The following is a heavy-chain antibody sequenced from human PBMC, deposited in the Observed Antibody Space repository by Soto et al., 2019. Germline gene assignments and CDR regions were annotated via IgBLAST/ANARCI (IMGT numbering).Heavy chain of an antibody. J-gene: IGHJ4*02. CDR2: IRPDGSVK. CDR1: VFIFSTYW. Sequence: LRLSCAASVFIFSTYWMTWVRQAPGKGLEWVANIRPDGSVKNYADSVKGRFTVSRDNAHNSLSLQMDSLRDDDTGVYYCARDPVRGDDYNFDFVGQGTQVTVPQ. CDR3: ARDPVRGDDYNFDF. V-gene: IGHV3-7*01. D-gene: IGHD3-10*01.